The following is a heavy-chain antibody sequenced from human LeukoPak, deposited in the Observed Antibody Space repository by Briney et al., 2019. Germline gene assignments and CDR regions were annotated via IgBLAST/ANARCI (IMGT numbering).Heavy chain of an antibody. Sequence: GGSLRLSCAASGLTFSRYSMNWVRQAPGKGLEWVSSISISSNYIYYADSVKGRFTISRDNAKNSLYLQVNSLRAEDTAVYYCARSIDTYSYGYYYYYYMDVWGKGTTVTISS. J-gene: IGHJ6*03. D-gene: IGHD5-18*01. CDR3: ARSIDTYSYGYYYYYYMDV. CDR1: GLTFSRYS. V-gene: IGHV3-21*04. CDR2: ISISSNYI.